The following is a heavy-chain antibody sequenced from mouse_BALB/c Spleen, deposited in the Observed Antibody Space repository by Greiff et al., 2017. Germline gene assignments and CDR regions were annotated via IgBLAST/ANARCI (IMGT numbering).Heavy chain of an antibody. D-gene: IGHD1-1*01. CDR3: ARGYYGSRTWFAY. CDR2: IWGDGST. J-gene: IGHJ3*01. Sequence: QVQLKESGPGLVAPSQSLSITCTVSGFPLTGYGVNWVRQPPGKGLEWLGMIWGDGSTDYNSALKSRLSISKDNSKSQVFLKMNSLQTDDTARYYCARGYYGSRTWFAYWGQGTLVTVSA. CDR1: GFPLTGYG. V-gene: IGHV2-6-7*01.